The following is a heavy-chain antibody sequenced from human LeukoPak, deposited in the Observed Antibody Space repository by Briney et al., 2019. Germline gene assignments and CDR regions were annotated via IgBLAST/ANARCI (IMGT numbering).Heavy chain of an antibody. J-gene: IGHJ4*02. CDR1: GFTFSSYW. CDR2: IKQDGSEK. D-gene: IGHD6-19*01. Sequence: GGSLRLSCAASGFTFSSYWMSWVRQAPGKGLEWVANIKQDGSEKYYVDSVKGRFTISRDNAKNSLYLQMNSLRAEDTAVYYCARTTDIAVAGIDYWGQGTLVTVSS. CDR3: ARTTDIAVAGIDY. V-gene: IGHV3-7*01.